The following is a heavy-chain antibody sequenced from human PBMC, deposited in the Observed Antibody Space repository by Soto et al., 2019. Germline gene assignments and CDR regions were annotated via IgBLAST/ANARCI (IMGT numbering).Heavy chain of an antibody. CDR2: ISSDDRKI. D-gene: IGHD1-1*01. CDR1: GFTFSIFD. CDR3: AKVLNGELND. V-gene: IGHV3-30*18. J-gene: IGHJ3*01. Sequence: QVQLVESGGGVVQPGRSLRLSCVASGFTFSIFDMHWVRQAPGKGLEWVTLISSDDRKIYYADSVQGRFTVSRDDSRNTLYLQMNSLRPEDMAVYYCAKVLNGELNDWGQGTMVTVSS.